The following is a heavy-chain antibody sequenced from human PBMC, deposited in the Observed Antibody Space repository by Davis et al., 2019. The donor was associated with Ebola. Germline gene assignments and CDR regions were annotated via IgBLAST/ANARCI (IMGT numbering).Heavy chain of an antibody. CDR3: ARLLPHSSGWCSFDY. D-gene: IGHD6-19*01. Sequence: GESLKISCKGSGYSFTSYWIGWVRQMPGKGLEWMGIIYPGDSNTRYSPSFQGQVTISADKSISTAYLQWSSLKASDTAMYYCARLLPHSSGWCSFDYWGQGTLVTVSS. V-gene: IGHV5-51*01. J-gene: IGHJ4*02. CDR2: IYPGDSNT. CDR1: GYSFTSYW.